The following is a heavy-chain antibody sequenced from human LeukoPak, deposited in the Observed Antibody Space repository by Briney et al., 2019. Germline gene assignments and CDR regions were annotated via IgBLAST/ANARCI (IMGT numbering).Heavy chain of an antibody. CDR3: ARDQGYCSGGSCYSSFYFDY. D-gene: IGHD2-15*01. Sequence: PGRSLRLSCAASGFTFSSYAVHWVRQAPGKGLEWVAVISYDGSNKYYADSVKGRFTISRDNSKNTLYLQMNSLRAEDTAVYYCARDQGYCSGGSCYSSFYFDYWGQGTLVTVSS. CDR2: ISYDGSNK. V-gene: IGHV3-30*04. CDR1: GFTFSSYA. J-gene: IGHJ4*02.